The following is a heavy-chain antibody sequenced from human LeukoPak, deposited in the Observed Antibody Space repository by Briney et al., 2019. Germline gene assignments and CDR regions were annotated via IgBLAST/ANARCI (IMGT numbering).Heavy chain of an antibody. V-gene: IGHV1-18*04. CDR3: ARRSYYPDSRGDDAYDV. D-gene: IGHD2-21*01. CDR2: ISGYNGNT. J-gene: IGHJ3*01. Sequence: ASVKVSCKASGYTFTRYGISWVRQAPGQGLEWMGWISGYNGNTNNAQNVQGRLTMTTDTSTSTAYMELRGLRSDDTAVYYCARRSYYPDSRGDDAYDVWGQGTMVTVSS. CDR1: GYTFTRYG.